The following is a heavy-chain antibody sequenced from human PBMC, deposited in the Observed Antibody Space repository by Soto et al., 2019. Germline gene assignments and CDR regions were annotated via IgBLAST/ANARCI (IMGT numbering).Heavy chain of an antibody. CDR2: VKYDGSQT. CDR1: GFTFSSYW. D-gene: IGHD1-1*01. J-gene: IGHJ6*02. CDR3: TRDFQGPLDYGMDV. V-gene: IGHV3-7*01. Sequence: GGSLRLSCADSGFTFSSYWMSWVRQAPGQGLEWVANVKYDGSQTYYVGSVKGRFTISRDNAKDSLYLQMNSLRAEDTAVYYCTRDFQGPLDYGMDVWGQGTTVTVSS.